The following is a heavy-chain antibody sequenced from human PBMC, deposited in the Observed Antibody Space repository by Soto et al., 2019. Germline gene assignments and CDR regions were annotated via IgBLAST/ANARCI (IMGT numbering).Heavy chain of an antibody. V-gene: IGHV1-69*13. J-gene: IGHJ4*02. Sequence: ASVKVSCKARGVTFTDYAFSWVRQAPGQGLEWMGGIIPIFRSSNFAQKFQGRLTIFADASAGTAYMELSSLRSDDTAIYYCAKDVGFQQHLFVFDLWGQGTLVTVSS. CDR2: IIPIFRSS. CDR3: AKDVGFQQHLFVFDL. CDR1: GVTFTDYA. D-gene: IGHD3-10*02.